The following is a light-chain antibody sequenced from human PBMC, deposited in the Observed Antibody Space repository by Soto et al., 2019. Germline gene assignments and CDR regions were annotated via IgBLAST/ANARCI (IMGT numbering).Light chain of an antibody. J-gene: IGKJ1*01. V-gene: IGKV1-5*01. CDR1: QNIRTW. Sequence: HMTQSPSTHSATVGDRVTITCRASQNIRTWLAWYQQKPGKAPKLLIYDASSLKSGVPSRFSGGGSGTEFTLTISILQPDDFTTYYCQRYNNNRWTFGQVTKV. CDR2: DAS. CDR3: QRYNNNRWT.